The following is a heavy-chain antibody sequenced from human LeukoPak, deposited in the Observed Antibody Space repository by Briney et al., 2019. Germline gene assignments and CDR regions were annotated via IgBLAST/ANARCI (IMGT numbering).Heavy chain of an antibody. Sequence: GGSLRLSCAASGFTFSSYSVNWVRHAPGKGLEWVSSISSSSSYIYYADSVKGRFTISRDNAKNSLYLHMNRLRAEDTAVYYCARDYPYFDYWGQGTLVTVSS. V-gene: IGHV3-21*01. J-gene: IGHJ4*02. CDR3: ARDYPYFDY. CDR1: GFTFSSYS. CDR2: ISSSSSYI.